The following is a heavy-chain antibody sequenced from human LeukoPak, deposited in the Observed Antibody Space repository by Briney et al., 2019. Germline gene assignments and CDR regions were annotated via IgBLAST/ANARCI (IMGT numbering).Heavy chain of an antibody. CDR3: ARILSGVLVPHVYFDY. J-gene: IGHJ4*02. V-gene: IGHV4-39*07. CDR1: GGSIAIRNYY. Sequence: PSETLSLTCAVSGGSIAIRNYYWAWIRQSPGRGLEWLGSDYYSGSTYSNPSLKSRVTISVDTSKNQFSLKLSSVTAADTAVYYCARILSGVLVPHVYFDYWGQGTLVTVSS. CDR2: DYYSGST. D-gene: IGHD3-3*01.